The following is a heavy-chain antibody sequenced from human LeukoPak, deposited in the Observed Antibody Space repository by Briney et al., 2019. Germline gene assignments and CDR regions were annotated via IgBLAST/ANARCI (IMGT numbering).Heavy chain of an antibody. CDR1: GGSVSSASYY. D-gene: IGHD3-22*01. J-gene: IGHJ4*02. Sequence: SETLSLTCTVSGGSVSSASYYWSWIRQPPGKGLEWIGYIFYSGSATYNPSLRTRVTISVDTSKNQFSLRLSSVTAADTAVYYCARRYYYDSTRDYFDYWGQGTLVTVSS. CDR3: ARRYYYDSTRDYFDY. CDR2: IFYSGSA. V-gene: IGHV4-61*01.